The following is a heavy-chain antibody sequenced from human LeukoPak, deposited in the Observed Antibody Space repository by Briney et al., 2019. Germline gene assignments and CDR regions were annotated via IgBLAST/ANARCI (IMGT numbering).Heavy chain of an antibody. Sequence: SVKVSCKASGGTFSSYGISWVRQAPGQGLEWMGGIIPIFGTANYAQKFQGRVTITADESTSTAYMELSSLRSEDTAVYYCARYSSGWPRSDYFDYWGQGTLVTVSS. J-gene: IGHJ4*02. V-gene: IGHV1-69*13. D-gene: IGHD6-19*01. CDR3: ARYSSGWPRSDYFDY. CDR1: GGTFSSYG. CDR2: IIPIFGTA.